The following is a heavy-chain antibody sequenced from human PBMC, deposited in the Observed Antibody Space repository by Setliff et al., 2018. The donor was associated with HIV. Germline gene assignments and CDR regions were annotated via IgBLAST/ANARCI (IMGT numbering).Heavy chain of an antibody. CDR2: ISASGYST. CDR1: GFTFSSHA. V-gene: IGHV3-23*01. J-gene: IGHJ4*02. CDR3: AKVPTWGSVDY. D-gene: IGHD3-16*01. Sequence: HPGGSLRLSCVASGFTFSSHAMRGVRQAPGKGLEWVSAISASGYSTYYADSLKGRFTISRDNSKNTLYLQMNSLRAEDTALYYCAKVPTWGSVDYWGQGTLVTVSS.